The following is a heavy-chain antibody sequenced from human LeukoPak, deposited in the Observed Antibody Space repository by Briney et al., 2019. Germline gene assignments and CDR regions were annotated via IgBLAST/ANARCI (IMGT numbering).Heavy chain of an antibody. CDR2: ISGSGGST. Sequence: GGSLRLSCAASGFTFSSYAMSLVRQAPGKGLEWVSAISGSGGSTYYADSVKGRFTISRDNSKNTLYLQMNSLRAEDTAVYYCARGHDYSNYENWFDPWGQGTLVTVSS. D-gene: IGHD4-11*01. J-gene: IGHJ5*02. CDR3: ARGHDYSNYENWFDP. CDR1: GFTFSSYA. V-gene: IGHV3-23*01.